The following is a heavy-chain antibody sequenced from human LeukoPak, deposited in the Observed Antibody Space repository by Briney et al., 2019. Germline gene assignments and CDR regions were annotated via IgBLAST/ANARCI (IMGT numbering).Heavy chain of an antibody. V-gene: IGHV4-39*07. Sequence: SETLSLTCTVSGGSISSSSYYWGWIRQPPGKGLEWIGSIYYSGSTYYNPSLKSRVTISVDTSKNQFSLKLSSVTAADTAVYYCARIGPRIVGATPYYFDYWGQGTLVTVSS. CDR1: GGSISSSSYY. D-gene: IGHD1-26*01. CDR3: ARIGPRIVGATPYYFDY. CDR2: IYYSGST. J-gene: IGHJ4*02.